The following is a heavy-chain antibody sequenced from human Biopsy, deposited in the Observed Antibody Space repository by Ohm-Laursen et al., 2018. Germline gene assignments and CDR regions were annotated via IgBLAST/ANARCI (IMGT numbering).Heavy chain of an antibody. V-gene: IGHV1-2*02. CDR3: TRVPAYPSIDGYYGLDL. CDR1: GYTFAGYY. J-gene: IGHJ6*02. Sequence: SSVKVSCKASGYTFAGYYLHWVRQAPGHGLEWMGWINPNSGNANYAQSFQGRLTVTRDTSITTAYMELTSLTSDDTAIYYCTRVPAYPSIDGYYGLDLWGQGTTVIVSS. D-gene: IGHD2-15*01. CDR2: INPNSGNA.